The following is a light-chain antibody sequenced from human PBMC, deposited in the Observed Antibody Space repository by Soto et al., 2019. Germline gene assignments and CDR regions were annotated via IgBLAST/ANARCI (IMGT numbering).Light chain of an antibody. V-gene: IGLV2-14*01. Sequence: QSALTQPASVSGSPGQSITISCTGTSSDGGGYNYVSGYQQHPGKAPKHMIYEVSNRPSGVSNRFSGSKSGNTASLTISGLQAEDEADYYCSSYTSSSTDVVFGGGTKLTVL. CDR2: EVS. CDR3: SSYTSSSTDVV. CDR1: SSDGGGYNY. J-gene: IGLJ2*01.